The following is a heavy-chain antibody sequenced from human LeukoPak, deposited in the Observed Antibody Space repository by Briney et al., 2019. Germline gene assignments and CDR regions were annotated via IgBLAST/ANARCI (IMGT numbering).Heavy chain of an antibody. V-gene: IGHV4-34*01. D-gene: IGHD1-26*01. J-gene: IGHJ4*02. Sequence: PSVTLSLTCAVYGGSFSGYYWSWIRQPPGKGLEWIGEINHSGSTNYNPSLKSRVTISVDTSKNQFSLKLSSVTAADTAVYYCAREPRHRGSYNTFDYWGQGTLVTVSS. CDR1: GGSFSGYY. CDR2: INHSGST. CDR3: AREPRHRGSYNTFDY.